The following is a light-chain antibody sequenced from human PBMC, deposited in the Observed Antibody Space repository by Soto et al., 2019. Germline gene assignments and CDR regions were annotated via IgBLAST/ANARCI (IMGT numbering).Light chain of an antibody. J-gene: IGLJ1*01. Sequence: QSVLTQPASVSGSPGQSITISCTGTSSDVGGYNYVSSYQQHPGKAPKLMIYEVSNRPSGVSNRFSGSKSGNTASLTISGLQAEDEADYYCSSYTSSSPYVFGTGTKLTVL. CDR2: EVS. V-gene: IGLV2-14*01. CDR1: SSDVGGYNY. CDR3: SSYTSSSPYV.